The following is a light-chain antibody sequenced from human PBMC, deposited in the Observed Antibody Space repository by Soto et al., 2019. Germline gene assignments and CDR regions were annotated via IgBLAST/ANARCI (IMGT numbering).Light chain of an antibody. J-gene: IGLJ1*01. V-gene: IGLV2-14*03. CDR2: DVT. Sequence: QSALTQPASVSGSPGQSITISCTGTSSDVGGYNFVSWYQQHPGKVPKLLIYDVTSRPSGVSDRFSGSKSGNTASLTISGLQTEDEGDYYSSSYTSSSTHVFGRGTKLTVL. CDR1: SSDVGGYNF. CDR3: SSYTSSSTHV.